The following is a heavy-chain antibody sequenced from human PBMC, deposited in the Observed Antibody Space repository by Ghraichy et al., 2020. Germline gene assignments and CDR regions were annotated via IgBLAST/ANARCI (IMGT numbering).Heavy chain of an antibody. V-gene: IGHV4-39*07. J-gene: IGHJ5*02. CDR2: MYYTGST. Sequence: GPLRLSCTVSGGSISSSNHYWGWIRQPPGKGLEWIGTMYYTGSTYYNPSLKSRVTISVDTSKNQFSLKLSSVTAADTAVYYCARDAGLVRGDPYNWFDPWGQGTLVTIAS. CDR3: ARDAGLVRGDPYNWFDP. D-gene: IGHD3-10*01. CDR1: GGSISSSNHY.